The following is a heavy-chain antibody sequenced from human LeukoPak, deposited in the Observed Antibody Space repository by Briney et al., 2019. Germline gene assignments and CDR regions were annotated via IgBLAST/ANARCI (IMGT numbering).Heavy chain of an antibody. Sequence: PGRSLRLSCAASGFTFSSYAMHWVRQAPGKGLEWVAVISYDGSNKYYADSVKGRFTISRDNAKNSLYLQMNSLRAEDTAVYYCARERGYYYDRDAFDIWGQGTMVTVSS. J-gene: IGHJ3*02. V-gene: IGHV3-30-3*01. CDR3: ARERGYYYDRDAFDI. D-gene: IGHD3-22*01. CDR1: GFTFSSYA. CDR2: ISYDGSNK.